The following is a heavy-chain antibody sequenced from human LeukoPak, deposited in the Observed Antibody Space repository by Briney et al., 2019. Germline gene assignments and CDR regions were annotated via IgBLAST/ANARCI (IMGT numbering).Heavy chain of an antibody. CDR1: GYTFTVYY. Sequence: ASVKVSCKASGYTFTVYYMHWVRQAPGQGLEWMGWINPNSGGTNYAQKFQGRVTMTRDTSISTAYMQLSRLRSDDTAVYYCAGGEATWASNSSSWYNDYWGQGTLVTVSS. J-gene: IGHJ4*02. V-gene: IGHV1-2*02. CDR3: AGGEATWASNSSSWYNDY. D-gene: IGHD6-13*01. CDR2: INPNSGGT.